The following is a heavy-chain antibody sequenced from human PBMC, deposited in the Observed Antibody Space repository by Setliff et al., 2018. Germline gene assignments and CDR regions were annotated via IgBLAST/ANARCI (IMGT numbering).Heavy chain of an antibody. CDR1: AKTFTAYY. Sequence: ASVKVSCKASAKTFTAYYVHWVRQAPGQGLEWMGWINPNSGGTNYAQRFQGRVTMTWDTSVSTAYMDLGRLTSDDTATYYCAGVNVLTAFPFWGQGALVTVSS. CDR3: AGVNVLTAFPF. V-gene: IGHV1-2*02. CDR2: INPNSGGT. D-gene: IGHD2-21*02. J-gene: IGHJ4*02.